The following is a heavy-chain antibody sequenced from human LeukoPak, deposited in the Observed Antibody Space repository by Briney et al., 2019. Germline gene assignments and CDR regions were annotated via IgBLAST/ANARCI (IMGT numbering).Heavy chain of an antibody. CDR3: ASSGWYSTPNWFDP. CDR1: GFTFSSYW. D-gene: IGHD6-19*01. J-gene: IGHJ5*02. V-gene: IGHV3-7*01. Sequence: AGGSLRLSCAASGFTFSSYWMSWVRQAPGKGLEWVANIKEDGSEKYYVDSVKGRFTISRDNAKNSLYLQMNSLRAEDTAMYYCASSGWYSTPNWFDPWGQGTLVIVSS. CDR2: IKEDGSEK.